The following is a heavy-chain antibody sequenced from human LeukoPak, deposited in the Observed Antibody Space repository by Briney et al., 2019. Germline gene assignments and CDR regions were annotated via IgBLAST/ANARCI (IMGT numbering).Heavy chain of an antibody. D-gene: IGHD4-17*01. J-gene: IGHJ4*02. Sequence: ASVKVSCKASGGTFSSYAISWVRQAPGQGLEWMGGIIPIFGTANYAQKFQGRVTITTDEFTSTAYMELSSLRSEDTAVYYCAREGDYGERGDFDYWGQGTLVTVSS. V-gene: IGHV1-69*05. CDR2: IIPIFGTA. CDR3: AREGDYGERGDFDY. CDR1: GGTFSSYA.